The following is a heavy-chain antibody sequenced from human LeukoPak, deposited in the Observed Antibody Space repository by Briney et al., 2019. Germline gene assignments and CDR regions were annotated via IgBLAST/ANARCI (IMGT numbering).Heavy chain of an antibody. CDR1: GGSVSDYY. D-gene: IGHD3-22*01. CDR2: IYHTGST. CDR3: ARDQQTYYYDSSGSPGDAFDI. V-gene: IGHV4-59*02. J-gene: IGHJ3*02. Sequence: PSETLSLTCTISGGSVSDYYWSWIRQSPGKGLEWIGYIYHTGSTSYSPSLKSRVTISADTSQNQFSLKLSSVTAADTAVYYCARDQQTYYYDSSGSPGDAFDIWGQGTMVTVSS.